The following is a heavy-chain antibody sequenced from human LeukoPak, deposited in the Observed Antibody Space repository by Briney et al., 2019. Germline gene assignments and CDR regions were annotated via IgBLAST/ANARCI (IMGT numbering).Heavy chain of an antibody. CDR1: GYTFIAYY. CDR2: INPNSGGT. V-gene: IGHV1-2*02. D-gene: IGHD1-26*01. Sequence: ASVNVSCKASGYTFIAYYMHWVRQAPGQGLEWMGWINPNSGGTNYAQKFQGRVTMTRDTSNSTADMELSRLRSDDTAVYYCASNPLGGSYSILVGGYFDYWGQGTLVTVSS. CDR3: ASNPLGGSYSILVGGYFDY. J-gene: IGHJ4*02.